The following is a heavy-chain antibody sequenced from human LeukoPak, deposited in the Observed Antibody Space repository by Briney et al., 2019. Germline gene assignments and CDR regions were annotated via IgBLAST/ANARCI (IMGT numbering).Heavy chain of an antibody. D-gene: IGHD5-24*01. J-gene: IGHJ4*02. CDR2: IYSGGST. Sequence: PGGSLRLSCAASGFTVSSNYMSWVRQAPGKGLEWVSVIYSGGSTYYADSVRGRFTISRDNSKNTLYLQMNSLRAEDTAVYYCARVMGDGYNPTYFDYWGQGTLVTVSS. CDR1: GFTVSSNY. CDR3: ARVMGDGYNPTYFDY. V-gene: IGHV3-53*01.